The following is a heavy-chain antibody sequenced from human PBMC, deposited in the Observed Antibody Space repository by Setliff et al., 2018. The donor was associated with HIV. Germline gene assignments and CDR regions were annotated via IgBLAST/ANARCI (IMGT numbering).Heavy chain of an antibody. CDR3: AKLGGSGSCSNAFDY. CDR2: ISDGGGGT. D-gene: IGHD3-10*01. Sequence: GGSLRLSCAASGFTFNNYAMIWVRQAPGKGLEWVSAISDGGGGTDYADSVKGRFTISRDNSRNTLYLQMNSLRAEDTAVYFCAKLGGSGSCSNAFDYWGQGTLVTVSS. J-gene: IGHJ4*02. CDR1: GFTFNNYA. V-gene: IGHV3-23*01.